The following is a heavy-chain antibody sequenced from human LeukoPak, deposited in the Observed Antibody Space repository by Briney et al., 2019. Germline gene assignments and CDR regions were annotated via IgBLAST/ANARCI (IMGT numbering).Heavy chain of an antibody. CDR2: ISSSGSTM. CDR3: ARATLRRDFDY. Sequence: QPGGSLRLSCAASGFTFSNYAMNWVRQAPGKGLEWISYISSSGSTMYYADSVKGRFTISRDDAKRSLYLQMDSLRAEDTAVYYCARATLRRDFDYWGQGTLVTVSS. D-gene: IGHD2-15*01. V-gene: IGHV3-48*03. CDR1: GFTFSNYA. J-gene: IGHJ4*02.